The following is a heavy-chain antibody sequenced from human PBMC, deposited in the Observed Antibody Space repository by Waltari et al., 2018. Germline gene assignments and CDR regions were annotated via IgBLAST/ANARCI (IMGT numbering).Heavy chain of an antibody. CDR2: IYTSGST. CDR1: GGSISSGSYY. J-gene: IGHJ4*02. Sequence: QVQLQESGPGLVKPSQTLSLTCTVSGGSISSGSYYWSWIRQPAGKGLEWIGYIYTSGSTNYNPSLKSRVTISVDTSKTQFSLKLSSVTAADTAVYYCAREGRYSGYDSIDYWGQGTLVTVSS. D-gene: IGHD5-12*01. CDR3: AREGRYSGYDSIDY. V-gene: IGHV4-61*09.